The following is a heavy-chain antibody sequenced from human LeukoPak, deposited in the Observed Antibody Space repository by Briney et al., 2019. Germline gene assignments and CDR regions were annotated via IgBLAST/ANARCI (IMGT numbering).Heavy chain of an antibody. J-gene: IGHJ4*02. CDR2: IYPGDSDT. D-gene: IGHD6-13*01. V-gene: IGHV5-51*01. CDR3: ARHPDSSCATNRLFDY. CDR1: GYSFTSYW. Sequence: GESLKISCKGSGYSFTSYWIGWVRQMPGIGLEWMGIIYPGDSDTRYSPSFQGQVTISADKSINTAYLQWSSLKASDTAMYYCARHPDSSCATNRLFDYWGQGTLVTVSS.